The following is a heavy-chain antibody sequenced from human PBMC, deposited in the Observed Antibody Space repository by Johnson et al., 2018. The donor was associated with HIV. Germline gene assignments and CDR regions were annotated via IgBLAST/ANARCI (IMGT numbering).Heavy chain of an antibody. V-gene: IGHV3-66*01. Sequence: VQLVESGGGVVQPGTSMRLSCVVSGLNFSDYSMHWVRQTPGKGLEWVAVIYSGGSTYYADSVKGRFTISRDNSKNTLYLQMNSLRAEDTAVYYCARDPFMAGLYAFDIWGQGTMVTVSS. J-gene: IGHJ3*02. CDR3: ARDPFMAGLYAFDI. CDR1: GLNFSDYS. CDR2: IYSGGST. D-gene: IGHD3/OR15-3a*01.